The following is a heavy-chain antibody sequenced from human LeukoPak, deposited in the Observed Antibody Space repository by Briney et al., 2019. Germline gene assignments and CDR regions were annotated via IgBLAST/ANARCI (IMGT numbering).Heavy chain of an antibody. CDR1: GGSISSSSYY. Sequence: SETLSLTCTVSGGSISSSSYYWGWIRQPPGTGLEWIGNIYYSGSTYYNPSLNSRVTISVDTSKNQFSLKLSSVTAADTAVYYCARVDVGAATFFDYWGQGTLVTVPS. D-gene: IGHD1-26*01. J-gene: IGHJ4*02. CDR2: IYYSGST. V-gene: IGHV4-39*07. CDR3: ARVDVGAATFFDY.